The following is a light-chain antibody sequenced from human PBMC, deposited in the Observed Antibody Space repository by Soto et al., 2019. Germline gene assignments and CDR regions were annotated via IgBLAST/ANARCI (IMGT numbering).Light chain of an antibody. CDR2: GAS. Sequence: EIVLTQSPGTLSLSPGERATLSCRASESFARTYLAWYQQKPGQAPRLLIHGASSSATGIPDRFSGSNSGTDFTLTISRLEPEDSAVYYCQQYGASPLTFGGGTKVEIK. J-gene: IGKJ4*01. V-gene: IGKV3-20*01. CDR1: ESFARTY. CDR3: QQYGASPLT.